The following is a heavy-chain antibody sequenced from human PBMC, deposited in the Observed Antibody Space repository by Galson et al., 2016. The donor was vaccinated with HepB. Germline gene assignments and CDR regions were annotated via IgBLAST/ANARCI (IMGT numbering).Heavy chain of an antibody. CDR1: GFSFNSYG. J-gene: IGHJ5*02. Sequence: SLRLSCAGSGFSFNSYGMHWVRQAPGKGLEWVAVILQDGSNDFYGDSVKGRFTISRDNSKNTLYLQMRSLRLEDTAVYYCARDEYCRSASCPEGRLDPWGQGTKVTVSP. V-gene: IGHV3-30*03. D-gene: IGHD2-2*01. CDR2: ILQDGSND. CDR3: ARDEYCRSASCPEGRLDP.